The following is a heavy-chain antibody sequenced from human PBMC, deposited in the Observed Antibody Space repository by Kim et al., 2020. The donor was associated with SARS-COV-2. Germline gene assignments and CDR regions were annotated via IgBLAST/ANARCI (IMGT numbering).Heavy chain of an antibody. Sequence: SGPTLVKPTQTLTLTCTFSGFSLSTSGMCVSWIRQPPGKALEWLARIDWGDDKYYNISLKTRLTISKDTSKNQVVLTMTNMDPVDTGTYYCARLKFYYGSGESMDVWGQGTTVTVSS. CDR2: IDWGDDK. CDR3: ARLKFYYGSGESMDV. D-gene: IGHD3-10*01. CDR1: GFSLSTSGMC. V-gene: IGHV2-70*11. J-gene: IGHJ6*02.